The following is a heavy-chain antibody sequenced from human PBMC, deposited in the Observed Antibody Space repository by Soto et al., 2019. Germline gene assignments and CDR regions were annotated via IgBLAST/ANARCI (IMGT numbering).Heavy chain of an antibody. J-gene: IGHJ4*02. Sequence: QVQLVESGGGVVQPGRSLSLSCAASGFTFSSYGMHWARQAPCEGLEWVAVISYDGHRKYYADSVKGRFTISRDFSKNTVDLHMNSLRVEDTAVYFCARKGYGGRWSLDYWGQGILVTVSS. CDR3: ARKGYGGRWSLDY. V-gene: IGHV3-30*03. CDR1: GFTFSSYG. D-gene: IGHD2-15*01. CDR2: ISYDGHRK.